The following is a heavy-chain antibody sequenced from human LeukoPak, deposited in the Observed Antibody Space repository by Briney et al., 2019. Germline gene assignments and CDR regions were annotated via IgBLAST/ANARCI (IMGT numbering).Heavy chain of an antibody. J-gene: IGHJ4*02. CDR2: IYTSGST. V-gene: IGHV4-61*02. D-gene: IGHD3-16*01. Sequence: SQTLSLTCTVSGGSISSGSYYWSWLRQPAGKGLEWIGRIYTSGSTNYNPSLKSRVTISVDTSKNQFSLKLSSVTAADTAVYYCAREGPFGGVTTDRVDYWGQGTLVTVSS. CDR1: GGSISSGSYY. CDR3: AREGPFGGVTTDRVDY.